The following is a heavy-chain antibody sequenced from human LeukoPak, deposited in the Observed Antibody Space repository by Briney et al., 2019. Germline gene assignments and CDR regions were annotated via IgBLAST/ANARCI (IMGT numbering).Heavy chain of an antibody. V-gene: IGHV4-4*02. CDR2: IYHSGST. D-gene: IGHD3-10*01. CDR1: GGSISSSNW. CDR3: ARGLLYYYGSGSYAFDI. Sequence: SGTLSLTCAVSGGSISSSNWWSWVRQPPGKGLEWIGEIYHSGSTNYNPSLKSRVTISVDKSKNQFSLKLSSVTAAVTAVYYCARGLLYYYGSGSYAFDIWGQGTMVTVSS. J-gene: IGHJ3*02.